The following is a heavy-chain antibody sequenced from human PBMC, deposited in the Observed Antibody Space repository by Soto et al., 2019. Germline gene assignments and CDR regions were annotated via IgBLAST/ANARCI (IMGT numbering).Heavy chain of an antibody. CDR2: VNPKRGDA. V-gene: IGHV1-2*04. Sequence: QVVLVQSGAEVKKPGDSVKVSGKSSGYKFTNYSIHWVRQAPGQGPEWMGWVNPKRGDAIYAPEFQGWVTMTRDLATTPAYLEVNSLKPDDTAVYFGARDPGLLGQYWYFDLWGRGALGSV. CDR3: ARDPGLLGQYWYFDL. J-gene: IGHJ2*01. CDR1: GYKFTNYS. D-gene: IGHD7-27*01.